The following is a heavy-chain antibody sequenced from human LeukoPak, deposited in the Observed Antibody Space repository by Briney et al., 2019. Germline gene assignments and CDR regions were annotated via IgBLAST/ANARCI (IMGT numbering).Heavy chain of an antibody. D-gene: IGHD1-1*01. CDR3: ARARRHNWNDKDDFDY. Sequence: ASVKVSCKASGYTFTGYYMHWVRQAPGQGLEWMGWINPNSGGTNYAQKFQGRVTMTRDTSISTAYMELSRLRSDDTAVYYCARARRHNWNDKDDFDYWGQGTLVTVSS. V-gene: IGHV1-2*02. CDR1: GYTFTGYY. CDR2: INPNSGGT. J-gene: IGHJ4*02.